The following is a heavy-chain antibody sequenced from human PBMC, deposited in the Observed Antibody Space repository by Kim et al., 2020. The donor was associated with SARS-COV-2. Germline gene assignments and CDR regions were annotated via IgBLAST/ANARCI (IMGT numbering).Heavy chain of an antibody. CDR3: AREGKKYGDYFP. D-gene: IGHD4-17*01. V-gene: IGHV3-33*01. CDR1: GFTFSSYG. J-gene: IGHJ4*02. CDR2: IWYDGSNK. Sequence: GGSLRLSCAASGFTFSSYGMHWVRQAPGKGLEWVAVIWYDGSNKYYADSVKGRFTISRDNSKNTLYLQMNSLRAEDTAVYYCAREGKKYGDYFPWGQGTLVTVSS.